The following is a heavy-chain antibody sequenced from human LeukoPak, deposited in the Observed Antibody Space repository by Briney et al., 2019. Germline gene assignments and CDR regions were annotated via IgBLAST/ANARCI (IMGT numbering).Heavy chain of an antibody. CDR3: ARLDCSSTSCYTPIDY. CDR1: GGSIRSSSYY. Sequence: PSETLSLTCTASGGSIRSSSYYSGWIRQPPRKGLEWIASIYYSGSTYYNPSLKSRVTISVDTSKNQFSLKLSSVTAADTAVYYCARLDCSSTSCYTPIDYWGQGTLVTVSS. D-gene: IGHD2-2*02. V-gene: IGHV4-39*01. J-gene: IGHJ4*02. CDR2: IYYSGST.